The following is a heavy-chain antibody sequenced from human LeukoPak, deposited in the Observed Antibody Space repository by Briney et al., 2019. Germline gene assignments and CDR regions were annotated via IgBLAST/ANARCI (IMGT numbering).Heavy chain of an antibody. Sequence: GGSLRLSCAASGFTFISYWLTWVRQAPGKGLEWVGRIKSKTDGGAIDYAAPVKGRSTISRDDSKNTLFLQMNSLKIEDTAVYYCTTVTLRPVGLWGQGTLVTVSS. D-gene: IGHD3-10*01. J-gene: IGHJ4*02. CDR3: TTVTLRPVGL. CDR2: IKSKTDGGAI. CDR1: GFTFISYW. V-gene: IGHV3-15*05.